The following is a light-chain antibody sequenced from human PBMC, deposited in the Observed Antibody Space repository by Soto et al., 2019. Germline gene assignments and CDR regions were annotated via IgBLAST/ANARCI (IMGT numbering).Light chain of an antibody. CDR3: QYYDKRLTAYV. CDR1: SSSIGAGYE. Sequence: QSVLTQPPSVSGAPGQRVTISCSGTSSSIGAGYEVHWYHQLPGTAPKLVVSGNGNRPSGVPDRLSASKSGTSASLAITGLQAEDEGHYYCQYYDKRLTAYVFGTRTKVTVL. CDR2: GNG. J-gene: IGLJ1*01. V-gene: IGLV1-40*01.